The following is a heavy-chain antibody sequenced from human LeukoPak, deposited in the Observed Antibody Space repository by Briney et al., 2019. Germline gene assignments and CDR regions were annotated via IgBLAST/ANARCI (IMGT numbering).Heavy chain of an antibody. CDR1: GGSIRSNFYY. D-gene: IGHD3-3*01. CDR2: IYDSGSA. V-gene: IGHV4-39*07. CDR3: ARARITIFGATPFYYMDV. J-gene: IGHJ6*03. Sequence: PSETLSLTCTVSGGSIRSNFYYWGWIRQPPGKGLEWIGNIYDSGSAYYNPSLKSRVTISVDTSKNQFSLKLNSVTAADTAVYYCARARITIFGATPFYYMDVWGKGTTVTVSS.